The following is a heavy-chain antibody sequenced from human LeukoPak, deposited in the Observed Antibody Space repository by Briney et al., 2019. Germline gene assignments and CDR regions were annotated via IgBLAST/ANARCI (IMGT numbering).Heavy chain of an antibody. Sequence: RASVILFCAASGFTFSTYAMSWLRQAPGKGLEWLSCISASSSSTYYADSVKGRFTISRDNSKNTLYLQMNSLRAEDTAVYYCAKETYYYDSSGYGVAFDIWGQGTMVTVSS. CDR2: ISASSSST. V-gene: IGHV3-23*01. J-gene: IGHJ3*02. CDR3: AKETYYYDSSGYGVAFDI. D-gene: IGHD3-22*01. CDR1: GFTFSTYA.